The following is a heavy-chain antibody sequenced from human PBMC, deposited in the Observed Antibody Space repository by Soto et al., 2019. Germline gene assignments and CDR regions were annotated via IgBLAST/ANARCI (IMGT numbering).Heavy chain of an antibody. Sequence: EVQLLESGGGLIQPGGSLRLSCAASGFTFNYYSMSWVRQAPGKGLEWVSAISNRGTTYYAGSVKGRFSISRDNSKNTLYLHMGSLRAEDTALYYCTWEGGLTTPFHDWGQGTLVTVSS. CDR3: TWEGGLTTPFHD. CDR2: ISNRGTT. J-gene: IGHJ4*02. CDR1: GFTFNYYS. V-gene: IGHV3-23*01. D-gene: IGHD1-1*01.